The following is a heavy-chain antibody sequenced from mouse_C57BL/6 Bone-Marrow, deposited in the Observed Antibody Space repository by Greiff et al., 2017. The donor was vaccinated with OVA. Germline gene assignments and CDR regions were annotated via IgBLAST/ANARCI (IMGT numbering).Heavy chain of an antibody. CDR3: VITTVVATGFDV. Sequence: QVQLKQPGAELVKPWASVKLSCKASGYTFTSYWMHWVKQRPGQGLEWIGMIHPNSGSTNYNEKFKSKATLTVDKSSSTAYMQLSSLTSEDSSVYYCVITTVVATGFDVWGTGTTVTVSS. CDR1: GYTFTSYW. CDR2: IHPNSGST. D-gene: IGHD1-1*01. J-gene: IGHJ1*03. V-gene: IGHV1-64*01.